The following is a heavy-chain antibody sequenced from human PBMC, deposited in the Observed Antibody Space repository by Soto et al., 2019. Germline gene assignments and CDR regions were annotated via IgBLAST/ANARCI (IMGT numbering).Heavy chain of an antibody. CDR3: AKAGQYSSSRAFDY. CDR1: GFTFSSYG. J-gene: IGHJ4*02. CDR2: ISYDGSNK. V-gene: IGHV3-30*18. D-gene: IGHD6-6*01. Sequence: GGSLRLSCAASGFTFSSYGMHWVRQAPGKGLEWVAVISYDGSNKYYADSVKGRFTISRDNSKNTLYLQMNSLRAEDTAVYYCAKAGQYSSSRAFDYWGQGTLVTVSS.